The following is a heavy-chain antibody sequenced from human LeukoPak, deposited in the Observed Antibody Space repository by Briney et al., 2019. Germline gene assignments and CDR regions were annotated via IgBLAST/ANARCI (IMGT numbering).Heavy chain of an antibody. Sequence: PGGSLRLSCAASGFTFSSYWMSWVRQAPGKGLEWVAYIKQDGSEQSYVDSVKGRFTIPRDNAKNSLYLQMNSLRAEDTAVYYCARDPRYYSDLYYFDYWGQGTLVTVSS. CDR1: GFTFSSYW. CDR2: IKQDGSEQ. CDR3: ARDPRYYSDLYYFDY. V-gene: IGHV3-7*01. J-gene: IGHJ4*02. D-gene: IGHD3-22*01.